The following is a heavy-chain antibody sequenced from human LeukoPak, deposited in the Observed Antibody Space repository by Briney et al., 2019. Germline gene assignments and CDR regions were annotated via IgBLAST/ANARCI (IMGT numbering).Heavy chain of an antibody. Sequence: PGRSLRLSCAASGFTFSNYGMHWVRQAPCKGLEWVALISFDGSKNYYADSVKGRFTISRDNSKNTLYLQMKSLRAEDTAVYYCARDFYCSRTSCYAPSFDYWGQGTLVTVSS. CDR3: ARDFYCSRTSCYAPSFDY. V-gene: IGHV3-30*03. CDR2: ISFDGSKN. D-gene: IGHD2-2*01. CDR1: GFTFSNYG. J-gene: IGHJ4*02.